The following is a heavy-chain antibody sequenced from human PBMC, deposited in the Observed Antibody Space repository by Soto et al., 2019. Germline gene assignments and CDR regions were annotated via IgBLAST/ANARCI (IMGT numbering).Heavy chain of an antibody. D-gene: IGHD2-15*01. CDR1: GYNFGAYY. J-gene: IGHJ6*02. CDR3: ARGRDAASQFYYYYGMDV. Sequence: PVEVSCKASGYNFGAYYTYWVRPAPVRGLEWVGLMYPITGGTDYEERLRDRVTMTRDTSINTAYMELRRLRSDDTAIYFCARGRDAASQFYYYYGMDVWGQGTTVTVSS. CDR2: MYPITGGT. V-gene: IGHV1-2*02.